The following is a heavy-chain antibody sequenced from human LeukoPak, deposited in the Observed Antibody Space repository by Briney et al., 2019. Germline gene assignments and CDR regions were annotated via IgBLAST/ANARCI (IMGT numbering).Heavy chain of an antibody. Sequence: QASQTLSLTCTVSGGSISSGDYSWSWIRQPPGKGLEWIGHIYYSGSTYYNPSLKSRVTISGDTSKNQFSLRLSSVTAADTAVYYCARDRGYSYGPFDYWGQGTLVTVSS. CDR1: GGSISSGDYS. CDR3: ARDRGYSYGPFDY. CDR2: IYYSGST. V-gene: IGHV4-30-4*01. J-gene: IGHJ4*02. D-gene: IGHD5-18*01.